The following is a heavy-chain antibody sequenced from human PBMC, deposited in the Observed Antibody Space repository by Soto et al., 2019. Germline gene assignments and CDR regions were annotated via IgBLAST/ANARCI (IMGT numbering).Heavy chain of an antibody. V-gene: IGHV3-33*01. CDR3: ARTASAAPYYFDY. D-gene: IGHD2-2*01. Sequence: QVQLVESGGGVVQPGRSLRLSCAASGFTFSSYGMHWVRQAPGKGLEWVAVIWYDGSNKYYADSVKGRFTISRDNSKNTLYLPMTSLRAEDTAVYYCARTASAAPYYFDYWGQGTLVTVSS. CDR1: GFTFSSYG. CDR2: IWYDGSNK. J-gene: IGHJ4*02.